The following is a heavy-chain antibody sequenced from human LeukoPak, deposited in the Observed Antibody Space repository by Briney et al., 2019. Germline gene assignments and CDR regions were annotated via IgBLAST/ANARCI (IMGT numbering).Heavy chain of an antibody. D-gene: IGHD6-6*01. CDR3: AKSIEYSSPFDY. Sequence: SETLSLTCTVSGGSISSYYWSWIRQPPGKGLEWIGYIYYSGSTYYNPSLKSRVTVAVDKSKNQFSLKLSSVTAADTAVYFCAKSIEYSSPFDYWGQGTLVTVSS. V-gene: IGHV4-59*04. J-gene: IGHJ4*02. CDR2: IYYSGST. CDR1: GGSISSYY.